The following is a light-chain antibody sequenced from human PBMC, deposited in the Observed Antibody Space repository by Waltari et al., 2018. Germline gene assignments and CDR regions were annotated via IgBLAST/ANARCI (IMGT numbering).Light chain of an antibody. V-gene: IGLV3-25*03. J-gene: IGLJ2*01. CDR2: KDT. CDR1: VLPKQY. Sequence: SFELTQPPSVSVSPGQTATITSSGAVLPKQYVFWYQQKPGQAPVLFVYKDTGRPSGIPERFSGSTSGTGTTVTLTIGGVQAEDEADYYCQSIDVDALTFGGGTKLTVL. CDR3: QSIDVDALT.